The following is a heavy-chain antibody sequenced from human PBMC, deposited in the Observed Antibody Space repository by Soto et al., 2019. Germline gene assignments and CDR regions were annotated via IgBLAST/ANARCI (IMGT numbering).Heavy chain of an antibody. Sequence: GGSLRLSCAASGFTFSSYAMSWVRQAPGKGLEWVSAISGSGGSTYYADSVKGPFTISRDNSKNTLYLQMNSLRAEDTAVYYCAKDLLGSSSLPEDYYYYMDVWGKGTTVTVSS. J-gene: IGHJ6*03. D-gene: IGHD6-6*01. CDR2: ISGSGGST. V-gene: IGHV3-23*01. CDR3: AKDLLGSSSLPEDYYYYMDV. CDR1: GFTFSSYA.